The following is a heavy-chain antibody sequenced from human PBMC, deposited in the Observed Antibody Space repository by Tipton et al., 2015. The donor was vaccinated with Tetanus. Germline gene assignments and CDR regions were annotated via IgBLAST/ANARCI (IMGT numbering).Heavy chain of an antibody. D-gene: IGHD3-3*01. Sequence: TLSLTCAVYGGSLSRYYWTWIRQPPGKGLEWIGYSHYSGSTSSNPSLKSRVTISLDTPKNQFSLKLTSVTAADTAVYYCARANYDFPKKGPFDSWGQGTLVIVSS. CDR2: SHYSGST. V-gene: IGHV4-59*01. J-gene: IGHJ4*02. CDR1: GGSLSRYY. CDR3: ARANYDFPKKGPFDS.